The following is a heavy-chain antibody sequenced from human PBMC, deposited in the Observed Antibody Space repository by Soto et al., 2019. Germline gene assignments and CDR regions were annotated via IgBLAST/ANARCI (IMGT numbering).Heavy chain of an antibody. CDR1: GGSISSGGYY. CDR3: ARVRMRYYYMDV. J-gene: IGHJ6*03. D-gene: IGHD2-8*01. CDR2: IYYSGST. Sequence: SETLSLTCTVSGGSISSGGYYWSWIRQHPGKGLEWIGYIYYSGSTYYNPSLKSRVTISVDTSKNQFSLKLSSVTAADTAVYYCARVRMRYYYMDVWGKGTTVTVSS. V-gene: IGHV4-31*03.